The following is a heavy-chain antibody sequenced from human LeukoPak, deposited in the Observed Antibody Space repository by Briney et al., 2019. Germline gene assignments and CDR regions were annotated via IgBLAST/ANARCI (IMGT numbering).Heavy chain of an antibody. V-gene: IGHV4-4*07. CDR3: AGERVVGSSPD. CDR1: GGSISSYY. D-gene: IGHD1-26*01. CDR2: MYTSGST. Sequence: PSETLSLTCTVSGGSISSYYWSWIRQPAGKGLEWIGRMYTSGSTNYNPSLKSRVTMSLDTSKNQFSLKLSSVTAADTAVYYCAGERVVGSSPDWGQGTLVTVSS. J-gene: IGHJ4*02.